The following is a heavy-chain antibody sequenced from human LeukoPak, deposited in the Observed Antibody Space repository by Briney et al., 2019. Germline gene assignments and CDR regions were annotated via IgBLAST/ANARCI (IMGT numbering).Heavy chain of an antibody. D-gene: IGHD2-2*01. CDR3: AREVPAAGPDY. Sequence: PSETLSLTCTVSGGSISSGGYYWSWIRQHPGKGLEWIGYIYYSGSTYYNPSLKSRVTISVDTSKNQFSLKLGSVTAADTAAYYCAREVPAAGPDYWGQGTLVTVSS. V-gene: IGHV4-31*03. J-gene: IGHJ4*02. CDR2: IYYSGST. CDR1: GGSISSGGYY.